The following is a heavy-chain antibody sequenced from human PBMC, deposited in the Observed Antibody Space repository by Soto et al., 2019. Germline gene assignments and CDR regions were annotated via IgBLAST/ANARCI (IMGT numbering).Heavy chain of an antibody. CDR1: GFTFSSYA. CDR2: ISYDGSNK. J-gene: IGHJ4*02. D-gene: IGHD6-19*01. Sequence: PGGSLRLSCAASGFTFSSYAMHWVRQAPGKGLEWVAVISYDGSNKYYADSVKGRFTISRDNSKNTLYLQMNSLRAEDTAVYYCARAVRSGWPYYFDYWGQGTLVTVSS. CDR3: ARAVRSGWPYYFDY. V-gene: IGHV3-30-3*01.